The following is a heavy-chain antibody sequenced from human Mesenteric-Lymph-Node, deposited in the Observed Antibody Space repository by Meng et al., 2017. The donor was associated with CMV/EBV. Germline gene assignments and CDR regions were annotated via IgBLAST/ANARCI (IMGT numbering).Heavy chain of an antibody. D-gene: IGHD3-9*01. CDR3: ARDFPIFFDNIPFDASDI. CDR1: GGSIRGSSYF. J-gene: IGHJ3*02. CDR2: IYYTGTT. Sequence: SETLSLTCSVSGGSIRGSSYFWGWIRQPPGKGLEWIGSIYYTGTTYYCPSLKSRVTISLDTSKNQVSLKLSYVTAADTAVYYCARDFPIFFDNIPFDASDIWGQGTMVTVSS. V-gene: IGHV4-39*07.